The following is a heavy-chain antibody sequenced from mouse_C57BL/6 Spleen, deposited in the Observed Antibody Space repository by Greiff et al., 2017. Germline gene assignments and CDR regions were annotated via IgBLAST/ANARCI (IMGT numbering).Heavy chain of an antibody. Sequence: VQLQQPGTELVRPGASVKLSCKASGYTFTSYWMHWVKQRPGQGLEWIGNINPSNGGTNYNEKFKSKATLTVDKSSSTAYMQLSSLTSEDSAVYYCAREGGLGRYFDYWGQGTTLTVSS. CDR2: INPSNGGT. CDR3: AREGGLGRYFDY. CDR1: GYTFTSYW. J-gene: IGHJ2*01. V-gene: IGHV1-53*01. D-gene: IGHD4-1*01.